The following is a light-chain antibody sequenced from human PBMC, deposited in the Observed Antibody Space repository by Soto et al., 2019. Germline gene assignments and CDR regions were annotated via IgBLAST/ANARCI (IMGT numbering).Light chain of an antibody. J-gene: IGKJ4*01. V-gene: IGKV1-9*01. CDR1: QGISSF. CDR2: AAS. Sequence: IQLTQSASSLSASVGGSVTITCRASQGISSFLAWYQQKPGKAPKLLIYAASTLQIGVPSRFSGSGSGTDFTLTISSLQPEDVATYYCQQLESYPSTFGGGTKVDIK. CDR3: QQLESYPST.